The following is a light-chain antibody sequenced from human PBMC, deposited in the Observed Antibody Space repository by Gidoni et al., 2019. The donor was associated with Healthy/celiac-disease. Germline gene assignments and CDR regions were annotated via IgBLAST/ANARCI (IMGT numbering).Light chain of an antibody. CDR2: GAS. V-gene: IGKV3-15*01. J-gene: IGKJ2*01. Sequence: DIVMTQSPATLSVSPGERATLSCRASQSVSSNLAWYQQKPGQAPRLLIYGASTRATGIPASFSGSGSGTEFTLTISSLQSEDFAVYYCQQYNNWPPDTFGQGTKLEIK. CDR3: QQYNNWPPDT. CDR1: QSVSSN.